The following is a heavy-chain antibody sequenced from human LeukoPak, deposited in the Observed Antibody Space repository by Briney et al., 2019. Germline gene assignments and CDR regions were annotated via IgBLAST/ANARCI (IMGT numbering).Heavy chain of an antibody. Sequence: GESLKISCKGSGYSFTNYWIGWVRQMPGKGLEWMGIIYPGDSDTRYSPSFQGQVTISADKSINTASLQWSSLKASGTAMYYCARLHLTASLAAVYFDYWGQGTLVTVSS. V-gene: IGHV5-51*01. CDR3: ARLHLTASLAAVYFDY. D-gene: IGHD2-21*02. CDR2: IYPGDSDT. J-gene: IGHJ4*02. CDR1: GYSFTNYW.